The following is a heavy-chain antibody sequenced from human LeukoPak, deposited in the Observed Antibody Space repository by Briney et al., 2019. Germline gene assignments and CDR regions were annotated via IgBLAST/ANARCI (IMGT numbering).Heavy chain of an antibody. V-gene: IGHV3-23*01. J-gene: IGHJ4*02. D-gene: IGHD6-19*01. CDR2: ISGSGGST. Sequence: PGGSLRLSCAASGFTFSSYAMSWVRQAPGKGLEWVSAISGSGGSTYYADSVKGRFTVSRDNSKNSLYLQMNSLRAEDTAVYYCAKESSGGWYFDYWGQGTLVTVSS. CDR3: AKESSGGWYFDY. CDR1: GFTFSSYA.